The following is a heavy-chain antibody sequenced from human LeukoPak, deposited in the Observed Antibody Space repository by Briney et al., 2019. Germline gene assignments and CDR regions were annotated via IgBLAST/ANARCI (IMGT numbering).Heavy chain of an antibody. J-gene: IGHJ4*02. D-gene: IGHD3-10*01. CDR2: IYNTGNT. CDR1: NDSIRNYY. CDR3: ARGDYGSGSYYVVDFDY. V-gene: IGHV4-59*01. Sequence: PSETLSLTCSVSNDSIRNYYWSWIRQPPGKALEWIGYIYNTGNTNYNPSLKSRLTMSIDTSKTQLSLNLNSVTAADTAVYYCARGDYGSGSYYVVDFDYWGQGTLVTVSS.